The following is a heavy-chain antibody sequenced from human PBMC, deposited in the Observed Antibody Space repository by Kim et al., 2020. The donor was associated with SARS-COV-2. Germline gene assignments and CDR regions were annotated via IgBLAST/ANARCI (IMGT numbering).Heavy chain of an antibody. CDR3: ASDLGYGDTEWDAFDI. D-gene: IGHD4-17*01. J-gene: IGHJ3*02. CDR1: GGTFSSYA. V-gene: IGHV1-69*06. Sequence: SVKVSCKASGGTFSSYAISWVRQAPGQGLEWMGGIIPIFGTANYAQKFQGRVTITADKSTSTAYMELSSLRSEDTAVYYCASDLGYGDTEWDAFDIWGQGTMVTVSS. CDR2: IIPIFGTA.